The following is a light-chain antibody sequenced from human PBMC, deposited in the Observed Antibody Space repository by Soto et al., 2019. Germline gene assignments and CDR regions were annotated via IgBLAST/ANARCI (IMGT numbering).Light chain of an antibody. CDR2: KAS. Sequence: DIQITQSPSTLPASVRDRVTITRRASPSISRWLAWYQQKPGIAPKLLIYKASYVQSGVASRFSGSGSGTDFTLTISSLQPDDFATYYCQQYNSYSIAFGQGTRLEIK. J-gene: IGKJ5*01. V-gene: IGKV1-5*03. CDR1: PSISRW. CDR3: QQYNSYSIA.